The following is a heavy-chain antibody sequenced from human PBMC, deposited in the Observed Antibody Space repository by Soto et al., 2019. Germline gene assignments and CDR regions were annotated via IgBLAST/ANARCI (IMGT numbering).Heavy chain of an antibody. Sequence: TXWSLRLSCAASGFTFSSSAISWVRQAPGKGLEWVSAVSANGQGIYYADSVRGRFTISRDNSKSTVFLHMDSLSAEDTAVYYCAKDRHYPRDYFHYWGQGTLVTVSS. V-gene: IGHV3-23*01. D-gene: IGHD3-10*01. J-gene: IGHJ4*02. CDR1: GFTFSSSA. CDR2: VSANGQGI. CDR3: AKDRHYPRDYFHY.